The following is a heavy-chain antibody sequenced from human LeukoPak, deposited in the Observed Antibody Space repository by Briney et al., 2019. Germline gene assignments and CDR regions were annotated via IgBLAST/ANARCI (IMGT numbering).Heavy chain of an antibody. CDR1: GFTFSSYS. CDR2: INHIGDII. D-gene: IGHD2-8*01. CDR3: VREGLGFAHGFDY. V-gene: IGHV3-48*04. Sequence: GGSLRLSCAASGFTFSSYSLNWVRQAPGKGLEWVSYINHIGDIIYYADSVKGRFTISRDNAKNSLYLQMNSLRAEDTAVYHCVREGLGFAHGFDYWGQGALVIVSS. J-gene: IGHJ4*02.